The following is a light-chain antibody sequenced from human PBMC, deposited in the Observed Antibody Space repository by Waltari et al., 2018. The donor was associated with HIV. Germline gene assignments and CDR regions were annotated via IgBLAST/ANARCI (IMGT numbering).Light chain of an antibody. V-gene: IGKV4-1*01. Sequence: DVVMTQSPDSLTVSVGERATLNCKSNQSLLYGSNNKNYLAWYQQRPGHRPKLLIYWASTRQSGVPDRFSGSGSGTDFSLTISSLQAEDVAVYYCQQYYLVPYTFGQGTKLEIK. CDR3: QQYYLVPYT. J-gene: IGKJ2*01. CDR2: WAS. CDR1: QSLLYGSNNKNY.